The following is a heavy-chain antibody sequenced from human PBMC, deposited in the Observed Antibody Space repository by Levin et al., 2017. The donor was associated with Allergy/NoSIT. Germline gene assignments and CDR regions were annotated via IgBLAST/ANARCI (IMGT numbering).Heavy chain of an antibody. D-gene: IGHD3-10*01. CDR1: GFTFDDYA. CDR3: ARDTIGIPDAFDI. CDR2: ISWNSGSI. J-gene: IGHJ3*02. V-gene: IGHV3-9*01. Sequence: PGGSLRLSCAASGFTFDDYAMHWVRQAPGKGLEWVSGISWNSGSIGYADSVKGRFTISRDNAKNSVYLQMNSLRTEDTALYYCARDTIGIPDAFDIWGQGTMVIVSS.